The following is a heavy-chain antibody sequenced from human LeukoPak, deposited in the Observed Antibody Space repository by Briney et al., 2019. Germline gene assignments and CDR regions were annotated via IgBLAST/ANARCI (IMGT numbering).Heavy chain of an antibody. V-gene: IGHV3-33*06. J-gene: IGHJ4*02. CDR3: AKDYRPIVGASYYFDC. D-gene: IGHD1-26*01. CDR1: GFTFSSYG. CDR2: IWYDGVNK. Sequence: GGSLRLSCAASGFTFSSYGVHWVRQAPGKGLEWVAVIWYDGVNKYYVDSVKGRFTISRDNSKNTLYLQMKSLRAEDTAVYYCAKDYRPIVGASYYFDCWGQGTLVTVSS.